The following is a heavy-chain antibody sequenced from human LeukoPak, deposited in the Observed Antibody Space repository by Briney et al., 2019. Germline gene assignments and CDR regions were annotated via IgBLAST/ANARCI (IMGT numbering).Heavy chain of an antibody. V-gene: IGHV6-1*01. D-gene: IGHD6-19*01. Sequence: SQTLSLTCAISGDSASSNSAAWNWIRQSPSRGLEWLGRTYYRSKWYNDYAVSVKSRITINPDTSKNQFSLQLNSVTPEDTAVYYCATTRQRSGWYGVHEYYSDYWGQGTLVTVSS. J-gene: IGHJ4*02. CDR3: ATTRQRSGWYGVHEYYSDY. CDR1: GDSASSNSAA. CDR2: TYYRSKWYN.